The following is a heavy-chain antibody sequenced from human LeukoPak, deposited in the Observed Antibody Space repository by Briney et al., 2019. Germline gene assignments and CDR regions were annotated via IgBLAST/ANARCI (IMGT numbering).Heavy chain of an antibody. V-gene: IGHV4-34*01. CDR2: INHSGST. J-gene: IGHJ3*02. CDR1: GFTFSDYY. Sequence: GSLRLSCAASGFTFSDYYMSWIRQPPGKGLEWIGEINHSGSTNYNPSLKSRVTISVDTSKNQFSLKLSSVTAADTAVYYCARGGQLWSYDAFDIWGQGTMVTVSS. CDR3: ARGGQLWSYDAFDI. D-gene: IGHD5-18*01.